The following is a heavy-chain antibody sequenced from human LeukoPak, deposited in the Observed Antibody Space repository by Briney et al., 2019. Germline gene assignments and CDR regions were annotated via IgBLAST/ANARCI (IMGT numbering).Heavy chain of an antibody. J-gene: IGHJ4*02. D-gene: IGHD6-13*01. V-gene: IGHV1-69*06. CDR3: ARVRIAAAGTSFDY. Sequence: SVKVSCKASGGTFSNYAISWVRQAPGQGLEWMGGIIPIFGTANYAQKFQGRVTITADKSTSTAYMELSSLRSEDTAVYYCARVRIAAAGTSFDYWGLGTLVTVSS. CDR2: IIPIFGTA. CDR1: GGTFSNYA.